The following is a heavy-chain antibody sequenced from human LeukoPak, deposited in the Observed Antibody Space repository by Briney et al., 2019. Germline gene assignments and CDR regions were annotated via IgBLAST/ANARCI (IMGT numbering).Heavy chain of an antibody. V-gene: IGHV3-21*01. CDR2: ISSSSSYI. J-gene: IGHJ4*02. CDR1: GFTFSSYS. Sequence: GGSLRLSCAASGFTFSSYSMNWVRQAPGKGLEWVSSISSSSSYIYYADSVKGRFTISRGNAKNSLYLQMNSLRAEDTAVYYCARENTPNALGYSSSFWGQGTLVTVSS. CDR3: ARENTPNALGYSSSF. D-gene: IGHD6-13*01.